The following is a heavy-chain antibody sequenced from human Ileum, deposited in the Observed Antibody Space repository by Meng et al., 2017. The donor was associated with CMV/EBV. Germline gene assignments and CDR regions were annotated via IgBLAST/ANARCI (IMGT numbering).Heavy chain of an antibody. V-gene: IGHV1-18*04. CDR1: GYTFTDYY. CDR3: ARDTDTSGPFTIQHFYGMDV. Sequence: ASVKVSCKASGYTFTDYYIHWVRQAPGQGLEWMGWISADNGNTNYAQKFQGRVIMTTDTSTSTVYMELRSLTSDDTAVYFCARDTDTSGPFTIQHFYGMDVWGQGTTVTV. D-gene: IGHD1-1*01. CDR2: ISADNGNT. J-gene: IGHJ6*02.